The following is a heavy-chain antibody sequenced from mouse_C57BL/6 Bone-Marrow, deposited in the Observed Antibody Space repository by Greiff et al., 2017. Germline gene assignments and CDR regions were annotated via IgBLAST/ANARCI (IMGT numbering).Heavy chain of an antibody. J-gene: IGHJ2*01. V-gene: IGHV1-81*01. Sequence: QVQLKESGAELARPGASVKLSCKASGYTFTSYGISWVKQRTGQGLEWIGEIYPRSGNTYYNEKFKGKATLTADKSSSTAYMELRSLTSEDSAVYFCARASFITAVVDFDDWGQGTTLTVSS. CDR2: IYPRSGNT. CDR3: ARASFITAVVDFDD. CDR1: GYTFTSYG. D-gene: IGHD1-1*01.